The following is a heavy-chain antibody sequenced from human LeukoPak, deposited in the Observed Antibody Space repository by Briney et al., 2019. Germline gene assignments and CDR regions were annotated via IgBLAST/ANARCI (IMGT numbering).Heavy chain of an antibody. CDR1: GFTFSDEY. J-gene: IGHJ4*02. V-gene: IGHV3-11*01. Sequence: GGSLRLSCAASGFTFSDEYMNWIRQAPGKGLEWVSYISGSGNIIYYADSVKGRFTISRDNARNSLYLQMNSLRVEDTAVYYCARDPFMTTGWGIDYWGQRTLVTVSS. CDR2: ISGSGNII. CDR3: ARDPFMTTGWGIDY. D-gene: IGHD4-17*01.